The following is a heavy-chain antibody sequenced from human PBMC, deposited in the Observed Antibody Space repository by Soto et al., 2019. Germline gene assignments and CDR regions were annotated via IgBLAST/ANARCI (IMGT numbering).Heavy chain of an antibody. Sequence: SETLSLTCTVSGGSISSYYWSWIRQPPGKGLEWIGRIYNSGSTNYNPSLKSRVTMSVDTSKNQFSLKLSSVTAADTTVYYCAREAGQDCTNGVCHWSASDVGGRGPTSTFSS. D-gene: IGHD2-8*01. CDR2: IYNSGST. CDR3: AREAGQDCTNGVCHWSASDV. CDR1: GGSISSYY. J-gene: IGHJ6*02. V-gene: IGHV4-4*07.